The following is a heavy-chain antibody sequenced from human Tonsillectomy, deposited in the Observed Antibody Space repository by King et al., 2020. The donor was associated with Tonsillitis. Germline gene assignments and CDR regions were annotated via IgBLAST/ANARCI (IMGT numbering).Heavy chain of an antibody. CDR3: ARDQVLPHGGYYLDY. CDR1: GYTFDVYY. J-gene: IGHJ4*02. D-gene: IGHD3-16*01. V-gene: IGHV1-2*02. Sequence: QLVQSGAEVKKPGASVKVSCKASGYTFDVYYIHWVRQAPGQGLEWMGWIYPKSGGSNYAQKFQGRVTMTRDTSITTAYMELSSLRSDDTAVYYCARDQVLPHGGYYLDYWGQGTLVTVSS. CDR2: IYPKSGGS.